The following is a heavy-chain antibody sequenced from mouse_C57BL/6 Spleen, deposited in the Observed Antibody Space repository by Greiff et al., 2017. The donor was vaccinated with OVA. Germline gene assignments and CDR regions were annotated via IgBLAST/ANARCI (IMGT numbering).Heavy chain of an antibody. J-gene: IGHJ1*03. V-gene: IGHV1-52*01. Sequence: VQLQEPGAELVRPGSSVKLSCKASGYTFTSYWMHWVKQRPIQGLEWIGNIDPSDSETHYNQKFKDKATLTVDKSSSTAYMQLSSVTSEDSAVYYCARSPYWFFDVWGTGTAVTVSS. CDR1: GYTFTSYW. CDR2: IDPSDSET. CDR3: ARSPYWFFDV.